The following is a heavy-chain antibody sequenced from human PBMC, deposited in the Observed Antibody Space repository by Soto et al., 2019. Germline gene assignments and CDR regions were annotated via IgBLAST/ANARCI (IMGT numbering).Heavy chain of an antibody. CDR3: ARSQYCSSASCFAFDY. Sequence: QVQLVESGGRAVQPGRSLRLACATSGFTFRNFGMQWVRQAPGKGLEWVAVIWSDGNKTYYRNSVKGRFTISRDNAENTLYPQMNSLRVEDTAFYYCARSQYCSSASCFAFDYWGRGTLVTVSS. CDR2: IWSDGNKT. D-gene: IGHD2-2*01. CDR1: GFTFRNFG. V-gene: IGHV3-33*01. J-gene: IGHJ4*02.